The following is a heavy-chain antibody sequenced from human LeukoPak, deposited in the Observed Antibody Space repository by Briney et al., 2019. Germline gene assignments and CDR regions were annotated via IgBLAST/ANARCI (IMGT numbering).Heavy chain of an antibody. CDR2: ISDSGSTI. Sequence: GGSLRLSCAASGFTFSDFYMSWIRRAPGQGLEWISYISDSGSTIYYADSVKGRFTISRDNAKNSLYLQMNSLRAEDTAVYYCARDRADPGYVWRSYTPYGMDVWGQGTTVTVSS. V-gene: IGHV3-11*01. CDR1: GFTFSDFY. CDR3: ARDRADPGYVWRSYTPYGMDV. J-gene: IGHJ6*02. D-gene: IGHD3-16*01.